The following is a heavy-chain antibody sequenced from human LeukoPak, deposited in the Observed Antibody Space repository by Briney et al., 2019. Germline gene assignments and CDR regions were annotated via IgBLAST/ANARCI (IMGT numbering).Heavy chain of an antibody. CDR3: ARDGDGDYVFSYYFGY. V-gene: IGHV3-30*04. CDR2: ISYDESNT. Sequence: PGGSLRLSCAASGFTFSSYAMHWVRQAPGKGLEWVALISYDESNTFYADSVKGRFTISRDNSKNTLYLQMNSLRVEDTAVYYCARDGDGDYVFSYYFGYWGQGTLVTVSS. J-gene: IGHJ4*02. D-gene: IGHD4-17*01. CDR1: GFTFSSYA.